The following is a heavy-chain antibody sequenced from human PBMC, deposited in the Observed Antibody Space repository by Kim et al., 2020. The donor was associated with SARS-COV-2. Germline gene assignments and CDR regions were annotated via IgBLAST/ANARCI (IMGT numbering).Heavy chain of an antibody. V-gene: IGHV4-31*03. J-gene: IGHJ4*02. CDR3: ARDGGYGSGSYRFDY. D-gene: IGHD3-10*01. Sequence: SETLSLTCTVSGGSISSGGYYWSWIRQHPGMGLEWIGYIYYSGSTYYNPSLKSRLTISLDTSKNQFSLKLTSVTAADTAVYYCARDGGYGSGSYRFDYWGQGTLVTVSS. CDR1: GGSISSGGYY. CDR2: IYYSGST.